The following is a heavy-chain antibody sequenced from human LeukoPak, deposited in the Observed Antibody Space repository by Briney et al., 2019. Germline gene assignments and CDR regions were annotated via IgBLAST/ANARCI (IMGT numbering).Heavy chain of an antibody. CDR2: IKQDGSEK. CDR3: ARYGGEFSSSHFDY. J-gene: IGHJ4*02. CDR1: GFTFSSYW. Sequence: GGSLRLSGAASGFTFSSYWRSWVRQARGKGLEWVANIKQDGSEKYYVDSVKGRFTISRDNAKNSLYLQTNSLRAEATAVYYCARYGGEFSSSHFDYWGQGTLVTVSS. D-gene: IGHD6-6*01. V-gene: IGHV3-7*01.